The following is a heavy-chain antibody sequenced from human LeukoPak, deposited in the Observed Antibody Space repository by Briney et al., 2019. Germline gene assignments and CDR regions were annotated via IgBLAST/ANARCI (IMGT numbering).Heavy chain of an antibody. CDR3: VRDGYCGSASCRGWFDP. CDR2: ISYDGSTE. J-gene: IGHJ5*02. Sequence: GGSLRLSCAASGISFSRYAMHWVRQAPGKGLEWVAVISYDGSTEYYADSVKGRFTISRDNSKNTLYVQMNSLRVDDTTVYYCVRDGYCGSASCRGWFDPWGQGTLVTVSS. V-gene: IGHV3-30*04. CDR1: GISFSRYA. D-gene: IGHD2-2*03.